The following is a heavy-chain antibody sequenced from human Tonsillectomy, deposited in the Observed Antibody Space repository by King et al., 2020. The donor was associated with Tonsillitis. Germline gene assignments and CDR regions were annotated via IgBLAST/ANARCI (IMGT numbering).Heavy chain of an antibody. V-gene: IGHV2-26*01. CDR2: IFSNDEK. Sequence: VTLKESGPVLVRPTETLTLTCTVSGFSLSHVRMGVSWIRQPPGKALEWLAHIFSNDEKSYSKSLKSRLTISKATSKRQVVLTMTNMDPVDTATYYCARAGCYGEYFQHWGQSTLVTVSS. D-gene: IGHD2-15*01. CDR3: ARAGCYGEYFQH. J-gene: IGHJ1*01. CDR1: GFSLSHVRMG.